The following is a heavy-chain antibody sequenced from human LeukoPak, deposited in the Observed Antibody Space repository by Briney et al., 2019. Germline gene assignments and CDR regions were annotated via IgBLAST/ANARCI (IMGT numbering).Heavy chain of an antibody. CDR2: IIPLFGTA. V-gene: IGHV1-69*06. CDR3: ARRRMTTVTISVGNDAFDI. J-gene: IGHJ3*02. Sequence: SVKVSCKASGGTFSSYAISWVRQAPGQGLEWMGGIIPLFGTANYAQKFQGRVTITADKSTSTAYMELSSLRSEDTAVYYCARRRMTTVTISVGNDAFDIWGQGTMVTVSS. D-gene: IGHD4-17*01. CDR1: GGTFSSYA.